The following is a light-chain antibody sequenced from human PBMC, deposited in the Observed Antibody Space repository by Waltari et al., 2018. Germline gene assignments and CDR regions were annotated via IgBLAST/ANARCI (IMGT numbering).Light chain of an antibody. Sequence: EIVMTQSPATLSVSPGERVTISCRASQSFSSNLAWYQQKPGQAPRVLIYAASTRATGIPARFSGSGSGTEFTLTISSLQSEDFAVYYCQQYNNWPPMYTFGQGTKLEIK. CDR1: QSFSSN. V-gene: IGKV3-15*01. CDR3: QQYNNWPPMYT. J-gene: IGKJ2*01. CDR2: AAS.